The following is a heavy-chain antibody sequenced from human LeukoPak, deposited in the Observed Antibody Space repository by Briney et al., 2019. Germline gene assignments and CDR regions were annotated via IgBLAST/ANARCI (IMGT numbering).Heavy chain of an antibody. CDR3: ARHDSNYVGYFDS. Sequence: SETLSLTCTVSGGSIYNYYWSWLRQPPGKGLEWVGYIYASGSTKFNPALKTRVTISVDTSKNQFSLKLRSVTAADTATYYCARHDSNYVGYFDSWGQGTLVAVSS. V-gene: IGHV4-4*09. D-gene: IGHD1-7*01. J-gene: IGHJ4*02. CDR1: GGSIYNYY. CDR2: IYASGST.